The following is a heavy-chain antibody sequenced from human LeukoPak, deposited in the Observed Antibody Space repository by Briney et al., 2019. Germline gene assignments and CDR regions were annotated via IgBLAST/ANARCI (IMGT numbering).Heavy chain of an antibody. CDR2: INHSGST. J-gene: IGHJ4*02. CDR1: GGSFSGYC. CDR3: ASLDSDYGPKL. Sequence: NPSETLSLTCAVYGGSFSGYCWSWIRQPPGKGLEWIGEINHSGSTNHNPSLKSRVTISVDTSKNQFSLKLSSVTAADTAVYYCASLDSDYGPKLWGQGTLVTVSS. V-gene: IGHV4-34*01. D-gene: IGHD5-12*01.